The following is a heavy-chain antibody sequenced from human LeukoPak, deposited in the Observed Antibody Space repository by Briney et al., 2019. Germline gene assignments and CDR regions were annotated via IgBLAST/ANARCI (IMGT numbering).Heavy chain of an antibody. Sequence: GSLRLSCAVSGFTFSFYEMNWVRQAPGKGLEWVSYISSTGSTIYYADSLKDRFTISRDNAKNSLYLQMNSLGAEDTAIYYCARETDSTLFDYWGQGTLVAVSS. D-gene: IGHD2-2*01. CDR1: GFTFSFYE. CDR3: ARETDSTLFDY. CDR2: ISSTGSTI. V-gene: IGHV3-48*03. J-gene: IGHJ4*02.